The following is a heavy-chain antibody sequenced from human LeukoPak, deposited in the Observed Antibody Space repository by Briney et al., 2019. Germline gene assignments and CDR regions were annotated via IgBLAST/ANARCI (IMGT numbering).Heavy chain of an antibody. CDR3: ASGPSSIAARPSLGFDY. D-gene: IGHD6-6*01. CDR1: GGSFRGYY. J-gene: IGHJ4*02. V-gene: IGHV4-34*01. Sequence: SETLSLTCAVYGGSFRGYYCSWIRQPPGKGLEWIGEINHSGSTNYNPSLKSRVTISVDTSKNQSTLKLSSVTAATTPLYYFASGPSSIAARPSLGFDYWGQGTLVTVSS. CDR2: INHSGST.